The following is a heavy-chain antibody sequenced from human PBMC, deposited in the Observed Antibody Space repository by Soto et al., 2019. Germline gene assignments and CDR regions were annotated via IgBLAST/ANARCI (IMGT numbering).Heavy chain of an antibody. J-gene: IGHJ4*02. V-gene: IGHV3-9*01. D-gene: IGHD4-17*01. Sequence: GGSLRLSCAASGFTFDDYAMHWVRQAPGKGLEWVSGISWNSGSIGYAGSVKGRFTISRDNAKNSLYLQMNSLRAEDTALYYCAKGTRYGDYDCMDYWGQGTLVTVSS. CDR3: AKGTRYGDYDCMDY. CDR1: GFTFDDYA. CDR2: ISWNSGSI.